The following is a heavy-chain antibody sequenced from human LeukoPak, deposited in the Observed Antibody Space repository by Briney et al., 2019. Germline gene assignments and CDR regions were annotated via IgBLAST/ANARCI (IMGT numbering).Heavy chain of an antibody. Sequence: SETLSLTCTVSGYSISSGYYWGWIRQPPGKGLEWIGNIYYSGSTNYNPSLKSRVTISVDTSKNQFSLKLSSVTAADTAVYYCARRQYSSSWYWFDPWGQGTLVTVSS. CDR3: ARRQYSSSWYWFDP. V-gene: IGHV4-38-2*02. J-gene: IGHJ5*02. CDR1: GYSISSGYY. D-gene: IGHD6-13*01. CDR2: IYYSGST.